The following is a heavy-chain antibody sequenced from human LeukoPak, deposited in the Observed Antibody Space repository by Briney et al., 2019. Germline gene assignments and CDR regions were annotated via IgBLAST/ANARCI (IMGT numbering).Heavy chain of an antibody. J-gene: IGHJ4*02. CDR1: GFTFSSYA. V-gene: IGHV3-23*01. D-gene: IGHD6-19*01. CDR2: ISGSGGST. Sequence: SGGSLRLSCAASGFTFSSYAMSWVRQAPGKGLEWVSAISGSGGSTYYADSVKGRFTISRDNSKNTLYLQMNSLRAEDTAVYYCAKGRFSTPVALLDYWGQGTLVTVSS. CDR3: AKGRFSTPVALLDY.